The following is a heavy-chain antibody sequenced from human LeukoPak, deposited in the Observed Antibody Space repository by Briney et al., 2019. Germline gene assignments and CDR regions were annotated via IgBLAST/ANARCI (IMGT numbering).Heavy chain of an antibody. CDR1: GGSFSGYY. V-gene: IGHV4-34*01. Sequence: SETLSLTCAVYGGSFSGYYWSWIRQPPGKGLEWIGGINHSGSTNYNPSLKSRVTISVDTSKNQFSLKLSSVTAADTAVYYCARGRGILWFGESTFGYWGQGTLVTVSS. CDR3: ARGRGILWFGESTFGY. J-gene: IGHJ4*02. CDR2: INHSGST. D-gene: IGHD3-10*01.